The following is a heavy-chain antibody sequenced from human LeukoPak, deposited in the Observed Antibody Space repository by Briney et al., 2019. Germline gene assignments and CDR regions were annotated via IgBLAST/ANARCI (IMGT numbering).Heavy chain of an antibody. Sequence: GGSLKLSCEASGFTFSSYWMRWVRQAPGKGLVWVSCISSDGSSTSYAHSVKGRFTISRDNAKNTLYLQMNRLRAEDTAVYYCARDFYCSGGSCYYGMDVWGQGTTVTVSS. CDR1: GFTFSSYW. V-gene: IGHV3-74*01. CDR3: ARDFYCSGGSCYYGMDV. CDR2: ISSDGSST. J-gene: IGHJ6*02. D-gene: IGHD2-15*01.